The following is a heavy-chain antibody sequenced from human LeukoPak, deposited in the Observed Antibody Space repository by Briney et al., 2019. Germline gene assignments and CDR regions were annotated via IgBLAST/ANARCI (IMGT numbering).Heavy chain of an antibody. D-gene: IGHD2-8*01. CDR2: IYSGGTT. J-gene: IGHJ4*02. CDR3: ASSAYAMFDY. V-gene: IGHV3-66*01. CDR1: GFTVSNNY. Sequence: PGGSLRLSCEASGFTVSNNYMNWVRQAPGQGLEWVSVIYSGGTTYYADSVKGRFTISRDNSKNTQYLQTNSLRAEDTAVYYCASSAYAMFDYWGQGTLVTVSS.